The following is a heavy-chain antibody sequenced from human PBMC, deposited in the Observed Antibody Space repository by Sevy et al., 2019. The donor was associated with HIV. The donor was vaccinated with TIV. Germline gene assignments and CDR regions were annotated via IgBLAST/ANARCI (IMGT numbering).Heavy chain of an antibody. CDR3: AKPPPGAQQLAAN. CDR1: GFTFSSYA. D-gene: IGHD6-13*01. J-gene: IGHJ4*02. Sequence: GESLKISCAASGFTFSSYAMSWVRQAPGKGLEWVSAISGSGGSTYYADSVKGRFTISRDNSKNTLYLQMNSLIAEDTAVYYCAKPPPGAQQLAANWGQGTLVTVSS. CDR2: ISGSGGST. V-gene: IGHV3-23*01.